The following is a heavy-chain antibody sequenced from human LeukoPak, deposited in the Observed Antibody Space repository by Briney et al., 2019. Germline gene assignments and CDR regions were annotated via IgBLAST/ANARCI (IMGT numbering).Heavy chain of an antibody. CDR3: ARDGHLEMATVYYYYGMDF. Sequence: ASVKVSCKASGGTFSSYAISWVRQAPGQGLEWMGGIIPIFGTANYAQKFQGRVTITADESTSTAYMELSSLRSEDTAVYYCARDGHLEMATVYYYYGMDFWGQGTTVTVSS. D-gene: IGHD5-24*01. CDR1: GGTFSSYA. V-gene: IGHV1-69*13. J-gene: IGHJ6*02. CDR2: IIPIFGTA.